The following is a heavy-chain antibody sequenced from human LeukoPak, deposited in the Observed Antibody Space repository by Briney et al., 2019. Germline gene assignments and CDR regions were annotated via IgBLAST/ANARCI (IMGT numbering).Heavy chain of an antibody. CDR1: GFTFSSYA. CDR2: XTGTGGST. V-gene: IGHV3-23*01. Sequence: PGGSLRLSCAASGFTFSSYAMSWVRQAPGKGLEWXSXXTGTGGSTYYADSVKGRLTISRDNSKNTLYLQMNSLKTDDTGVYYCTTNPYSSSWLAGAFAVWGQGTVVSVSS. J-gene: IGHJ3*01. CDR3: TTNPYSSSWLAGAFAV. D-gene: IGHD6-13*01.